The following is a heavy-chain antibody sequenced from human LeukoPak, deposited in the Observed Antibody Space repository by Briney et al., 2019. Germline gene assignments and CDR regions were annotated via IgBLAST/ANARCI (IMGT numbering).Heavy chain of an antibody. D-gene: IGHD6-19*01. CDR3: ARVLFYSSGNKSNRVDY. V-gene: IGHV4-59*02. J-gene: IGHJ4*02. Sequence: SETLSLTCTISGGSVSDYYWSWIRQSPGKGLEWIGYIYHTGSTSYSPSLKSRVTISADTSQNQFSLKLSSVTAADTAVYYCARVLFYSSGNKSNRVDYWGQGTLVTVSS. CDR2: IYHTGST. CDR1: GGSVSDYY.